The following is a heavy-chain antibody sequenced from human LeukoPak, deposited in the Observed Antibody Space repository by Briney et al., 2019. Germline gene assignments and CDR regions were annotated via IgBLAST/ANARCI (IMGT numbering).Heavy chain of an antibody. D-gene: IGHD1-26*01. Sequence: GGSLRLSCAASGFTFSNAWMSWVRQAPGKGLEWVGRIKSKTDGGTTDYAAPVKGRFTISRDDSKNTLYLQMNSLKTEDTAVYYCTTVSIVGATDVDYWGQGTLVTVSS. CDR1: GFTFSNAW. CDR2: IKSKTDGGTT. J-gene: IGHJ4*02. V-gene: IGHV3-15*01. CDR3: TTVSIVGATDVDY.